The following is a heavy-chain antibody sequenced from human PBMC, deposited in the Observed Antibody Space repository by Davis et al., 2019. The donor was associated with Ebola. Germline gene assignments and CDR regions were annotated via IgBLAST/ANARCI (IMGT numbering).Heavy chain of an antibody. CDR3: ATLPDI. CDR2: INTNTGSP. J-gene: IGHJ3*02. V-gene: IGHV7-4-1*02. Sequence: AASVKVSCKASGYTFTSYAMNWVRQAPGQGLEWMGWINTNTGSPTYAQGFTGRFVFSLETSVSTGYLQINSLKTEDIAVYYCATLPDIWGQGTVVTVSS. CDR1: GYTFTSYA.